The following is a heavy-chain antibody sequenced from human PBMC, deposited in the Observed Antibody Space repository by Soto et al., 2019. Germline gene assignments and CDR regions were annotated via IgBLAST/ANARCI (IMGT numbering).Heavy chain of an antibody. J-gene: IGHJ6*03. CDR1: GYTFTSYD. CDR3: ARGPPSSWYYNYYYMDV. Sequence: QVPLVQSGAEVKKPGASVKVSCKASGYTFTSYDINWVRQATGQGLEWMGWMNPNSGNTGYAQKFQGRVTMTRNTSISTAYMELSSLRSEDTAVYYCARGPPSSWYYNYYYMDVWGKGTTVTVSS. V-gene: IGHV1-8*01. D-gene: IGHD6-13*01. CDR2: MNPNSGNT.